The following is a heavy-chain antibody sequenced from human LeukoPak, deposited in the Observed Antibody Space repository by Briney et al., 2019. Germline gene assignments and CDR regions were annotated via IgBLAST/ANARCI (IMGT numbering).Heavy chain of an antibody. Sequence: ASVKVSCKASGGTFSSYAISWVRQAPGQGLEWMGGIIPIFGTANYAQKFQGRVTITADKSTSTAYMELSSLRSEDTAVYYCARALYASSSWHTFDIWGQGTMVTVSS. CDR1: GGTFSSYA. J-gene: IGHJ3*02. CDR2: IIPIFGTA. V-gene: IGHV1-69*06. CDR3: ARALYASSSWHTFDI. D-gene: IGHD6-13*01.